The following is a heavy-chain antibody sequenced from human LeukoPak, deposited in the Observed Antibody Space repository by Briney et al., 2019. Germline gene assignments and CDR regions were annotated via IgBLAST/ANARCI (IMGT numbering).Heavy chain of an antibody. D-gene: IGHD3-22*01. CDR3: ARESTRYYYDSSGYPTGAFDI. J-gene: IGHJ3*02. CDR1: GYIFTDYY. CDR2: INPNSGGT. Sequence: GASVKVSCKASGYIFTDYYMHWVRQAPGQGLEWMGWINPNSGGTNYAQKFQGRVTMTRDTSISTAYMELSRLRSDDTAVYYCARESTRYYYDSSGYPTGAFDIWGQGTMVTVSS. V-gene: IGHV1-2*02.